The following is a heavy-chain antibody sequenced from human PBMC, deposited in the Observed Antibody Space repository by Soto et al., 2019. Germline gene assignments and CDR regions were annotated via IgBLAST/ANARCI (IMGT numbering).Heavy chain of an antibody. D-gene: IGHD6-19*01. CDR3: AVAVAGPTAIGY. Sequence: EVQLVESGGGLVQPGGSLRPSCAASGFTSSSSWMHWVRQAPWKGLVWVSRINSDARSTSYADSLKGRFTISRDNAKNTLYLQMNGLRAEDTAVYYCAVAVAGPTAIGYWGQGTLVTVSS. J-gene: IGHJ4*02. CDR1: GFTSSSSW. CDR2: INSDARST. V-gene: IGHV3-74*01.